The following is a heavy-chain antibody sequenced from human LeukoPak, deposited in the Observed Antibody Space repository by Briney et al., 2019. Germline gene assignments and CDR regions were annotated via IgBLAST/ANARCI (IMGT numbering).Heavy chain of an antibody. Sequence: PGGSLRLSCAASGFTFSNYVMNWVRQAPGKGLEWVSAISGSGDYSNSADSVKGRFTISRDNSENTLYLQMNRLRAEDTAVYYCVRDKGDDVGHTWGQGTPDTVSS. D-gene: IGHD3-16*01. CDR2: ISGSGDYS. V-gene: IGHV3-23*01. CDR1: GFTFSNYV. J-gene: IGHJ5*02. CDR3: VRDKGDDVGHT.